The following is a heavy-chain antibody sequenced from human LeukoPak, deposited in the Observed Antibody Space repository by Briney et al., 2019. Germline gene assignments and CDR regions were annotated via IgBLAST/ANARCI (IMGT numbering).Heavy chain of an antibody. D-gene: IGHD7-27*01. J-gene: IGHJ4*02. Sequence: SVEVSCKASGGTFSSYAISWVRQAPGQGLEWMGGIIPIFGTANYAQKFQGRVTITADESTSTAYMELSSLRSEDTAVYYCAVRSENWGGRVDYWGQGTLVTVSS. V-gene: IGHV1-69*13. CDR3: AVRSENWGGRVDY. CDR2: IIPIFGTA. CDR1: GGTFSSYA.